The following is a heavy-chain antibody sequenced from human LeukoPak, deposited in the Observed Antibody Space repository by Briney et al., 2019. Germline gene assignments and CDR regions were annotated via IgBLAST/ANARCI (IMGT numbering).Heavy chain of an antibody. J-gene: IGHJ4*02. CDR1: GDSVSSNTAA. CDR3: ARVKRIAARDDPFDY. D-gene: IGHD6-6*01. V-gene: IGHV6-1*01. CDR2: TYYRSKYYN. Sequence: SQTLSLTCAISGDSVSSNTAAWNWIRQSPSRGLEWLGRTYYRSKYYNEYAMSVKSRITINPDTSKNQFSLQLNSVTPEDTAVYYCARVKRIAARDDPFDYWGQGTLVTVSS.